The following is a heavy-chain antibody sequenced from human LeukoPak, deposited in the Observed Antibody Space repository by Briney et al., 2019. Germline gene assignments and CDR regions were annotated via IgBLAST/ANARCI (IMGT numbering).Heavy chain of an antibody. J-gene: IGHJ1*01. CDR1: GYTFTSYY. V-gene: IGHV1-46*01. CDR2: INPSGGST. D-gene: IGHD3-16*02. CDR3: ARDWVRLGELSSPGFQH. Sequence: GAAVKVSCKASGYTFTSYYMHWVRQAPGQGLEWMGIINPSGGSTSYAQKFQGRVTMTRDTSTSTVYMELSSLRSEDTAVYYCARDWVRLGELSSPGFQHWGQGTLVTVSS.